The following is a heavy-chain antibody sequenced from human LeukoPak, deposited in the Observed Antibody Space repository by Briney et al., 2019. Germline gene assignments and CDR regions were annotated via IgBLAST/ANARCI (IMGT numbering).Heavy chain of an antibody. CDR2: ISSGSTYM. Sequence: GGSLRLSCAASGFIVSSNYMNWVRQAPGKGLEWVSSISSGSTYMYYADSVKGRFTISRDNAQNSVFLQMNSLRAEDTAVYYCGRVGGRSKAAKGDAFDIWGQGTMVVVSS. CDR3: GRVGGRSKAAKGDAFDI. V-gene: IGHV3-21*06. J-gene: IGHJ3*02. D-gene: IGHD6-6*01. CDR1: GFIVSSNY.